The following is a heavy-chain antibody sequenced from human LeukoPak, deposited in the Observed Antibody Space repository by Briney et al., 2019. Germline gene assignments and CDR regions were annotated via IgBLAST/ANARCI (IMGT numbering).Heavy chain of an antibody. D-gene: IGHD2-8*01. Sequence: PSETLSLTCSVSGGSIGSYHWSWIRQPPGKGLEWIGNIHYSGSSNYNPSLKSRVTISIDTSTKQFFLKLSSVTAADTAVYYCALAPNSNWFDFWGQGTLVTVSS. CDR3: ALAPNSNWFDF. CDR2: IHYSGSS. V-gene: IGHV4-59*08. CDR1: GGSIGSYH. J-gene: IGHJ5*01.